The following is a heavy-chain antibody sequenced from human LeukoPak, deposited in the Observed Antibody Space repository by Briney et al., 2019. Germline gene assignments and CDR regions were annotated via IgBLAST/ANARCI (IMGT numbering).Heavy chain of an antibody. J-gene: IGHJ3*02. CDR2: IYYSGST. CDR1: GGSISSGGYY. D-gene: IGHD3-10*01. V-gene: IGHV4-31*03. CDR3: ARHGWFGASRAFDI. Sequence: PSQTLSLTCTVSGGSISSGGYYWSWIRQHPGKGLEWIGYIYYSGSTYYNPSLKSRVTISVDTSKNQFSLKLRSVTAADTAVYYCARHGWFGASRAFDIWGQGTMVTVSS.